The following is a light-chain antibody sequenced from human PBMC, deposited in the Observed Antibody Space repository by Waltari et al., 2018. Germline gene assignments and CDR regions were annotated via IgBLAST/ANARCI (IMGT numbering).Light chain of an antibody. CDR2: GVT. CDR1: SSDVGAYNY. Sequence: QSALTQPASVSGSTGQSPTISCTGTSSDVGAYNYVPWYQQPPGRAPRLMMYGVTIRPSGVSIRFSGSKSGNTASLTISGLQPEDEAYYYCSSYTTSDTLVFAGGTKLTVL. V-gene: IGLV2-14*03. CDR3: SSYTTSDTLV. J-gene: IGLJ2*01.